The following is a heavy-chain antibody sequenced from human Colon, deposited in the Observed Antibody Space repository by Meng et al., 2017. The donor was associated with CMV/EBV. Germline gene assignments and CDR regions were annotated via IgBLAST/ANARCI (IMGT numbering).Heavy chain of an antibody. CDR1: GDTVTSNG. CDR2: VDCGNGNT. CDR3: AREPPLGGYFDY. D-gene: IGHD2-15*01. J-gene: IGHJ4*02. Sequence: KASGDTVTSNGMHWVRQAPGQRLEWMGWVDCGNGNTKYSQKFQDRVIITRDTSATTVYMELSSLKSEDTAVYYCAREPPLGGYFDYWGQGTLVTVSS. V-gene: IGHV1-3*01.